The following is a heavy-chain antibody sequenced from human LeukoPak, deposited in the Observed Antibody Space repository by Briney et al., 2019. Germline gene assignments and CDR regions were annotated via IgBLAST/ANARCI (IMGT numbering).Heavy chain of an antibody. V-gene: IGHV3-30*18. J-gene: IGHJ3*02. D-gene: IGHD3-22*01. CDR2: ISYDESNK. Sequence: PGGSLRLSCAASGFTFSSYGMHWVRQAPGKGLEWVAVISYDESNKYYADSVKGRFTISRDNSKNTLYLQMNSLRAEGTAMYYCAKEAVNYYDSSGYFDDAFDIWGQGTMVTVSS. CDR1: GFTFSSYG. CDR3: AKEAVNYYDSSGYFDDAFDI.